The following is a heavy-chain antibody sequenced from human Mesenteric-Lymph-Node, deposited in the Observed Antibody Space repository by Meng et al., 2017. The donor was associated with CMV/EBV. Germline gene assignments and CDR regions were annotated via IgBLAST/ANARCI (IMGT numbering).Heavy chain of an antibody. Sequence: GESLKISCAASGFTFSSYGMHWVRQAPGKGLEWVAFIRYDGSNKYYADSVKGRFTISRDNSKNTLYLQMNNLRAEDTAVYYCAREGGGYPAAPWYWGQGTLVTVSS. J-gene: IGHJ4*02. V-gene: IGHV3-30*02. CDR2: IRYDGSNK. CDR1: GFTFSSYG. CDR3: AREGGGYPAAPWY. D-gene: IGHD3-22*01.